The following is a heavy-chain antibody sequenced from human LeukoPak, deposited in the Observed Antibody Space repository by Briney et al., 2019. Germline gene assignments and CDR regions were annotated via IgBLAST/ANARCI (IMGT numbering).Heavy chain of an antibody. CDR3: AKDQGGYGSGSFKLDY. CDR2: IRYDGSNK. J-gene: IGHJ4*02. Sequence: SGGSLRLSCAASGFTFSSYGMHWVRQAPGKGLEWVAFIRYDGSNKYYADSVKGRFTISRDNSKNTLYLQMNSLRAEDTAVYYCAKDQGGYGSGSFKLDYWGQGTLVTVSS. CDR1: GFTFSSYG. V-gene: IGHV3-30*02. D-gene: IGHD3-10*01.